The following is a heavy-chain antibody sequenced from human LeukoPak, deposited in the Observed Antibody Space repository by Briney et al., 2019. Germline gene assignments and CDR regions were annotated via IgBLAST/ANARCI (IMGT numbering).Heavy chain of an antibody. CDR3: ARDSVNYDSSGYYSILFDY. D-gene: IGHD3-22*01. J-gene: IGHJ4*02. Sequence: GGSLRLSCAASGFTFSSYSMNWVRQAPGKGLEWVSYISSSSSTIYYADSVKGRFTISRDNAKNSLYLQMNSLRAEDTAVYYCARDSVNYDSSGYYSILFDYWGQGTPVTVSS. CDR2: ISSSSSTI. CDR1: GFTFSSYS. V-gene: IGHV3-48*01.